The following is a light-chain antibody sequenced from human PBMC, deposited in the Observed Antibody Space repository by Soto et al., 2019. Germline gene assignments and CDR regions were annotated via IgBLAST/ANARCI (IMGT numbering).Light chain of an antibody. CDR1: SSNIGAGYD. J-gene: IGLJ2*01. CDR3: QSHDSSLSGHVV. Sequence: QSVLTQPPSVSGAPGQTVTISCTGSSSNIGAGYDVHWYQQLPGTAPKLLIYGNNNRPSGVPDRFSGSKSGTSASLAITGLEAEDEAEYYCQSHDSSLSGHVVFGGGTKLTVL. CDR2: GNN. V-gene: IGLV1-40*01.